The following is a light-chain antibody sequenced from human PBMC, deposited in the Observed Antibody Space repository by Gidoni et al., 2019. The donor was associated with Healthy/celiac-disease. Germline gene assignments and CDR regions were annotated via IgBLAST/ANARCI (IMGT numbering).Light chain of an antibody. J-gene: IGKJ1*01. CDR2: GAS. V-gene: IGKV3-20*01. CDR1: QSVSSNY. Sequence: EIVLTQSPGTLSLSPGARATLSCRASQSVSSNYLSWYQQKPGEAPRLLIFGASNRATGLPDRFSGSGSGTDFTITISRLEHEDFAVYYCQQYGSSPWTFGQXTRVEIK. CDR3: QQYGSSPWT.